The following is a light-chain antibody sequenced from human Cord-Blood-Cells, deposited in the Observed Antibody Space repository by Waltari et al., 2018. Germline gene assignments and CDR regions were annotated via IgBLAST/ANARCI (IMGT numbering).Light chain of an antibody. J-gene: IGLJ1*01. CDR3: SSYAGSNYV. Sequence: QSALTQPPSASGSPGPSVTISCTGTSSDGGGYNYVSWYQQHPGKAPKLMIYEVSKRPSGVPDRFSGSKSGNTASLTVSGLQAEDEADYYCSSYAGSNYVFGTGTKVTVL. V-gene: IGLV2-8*01. CDR2: EVS. CDR1: SSDGGGYNY.